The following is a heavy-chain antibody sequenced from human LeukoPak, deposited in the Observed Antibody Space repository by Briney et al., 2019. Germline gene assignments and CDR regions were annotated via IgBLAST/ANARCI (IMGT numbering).Heavy chain of an antibody. Sequence: SETLSLTCAVYGGSFSGYYWSWIRQPPGKELEWIGEINHSGSTNYNPSLKSRVTISVDTSKNQFSLKLSSVTAADTAVYYCARESYSGSGSYYTSWFDPWGQGTLVTVSS. CDR1: GGSFSGYY. CDR2: INHSGST. V-gene: IGHV4-34*01. D-gene: IGHD3-10*01. J-gene: IGHJ5*02. CDR3: ARESYSGSGSYYTSWFDP.